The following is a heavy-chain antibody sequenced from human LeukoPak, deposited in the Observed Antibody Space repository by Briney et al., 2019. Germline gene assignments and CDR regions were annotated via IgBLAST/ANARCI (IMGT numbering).Heavy chain of an antibody. CDR2: IYYSGST. CDR3: ARDPQDTVMAPPYWYFDL. CDR1: GGSISSSDYY. V-gene: IGHV4-39*07. D-gene: IGHD5-18*01. J-gene: IGHJ2*01. Sequence: PSETLSLTCTVSGGSISSSDYYWGWIRQPPGKGLEWIGSIYYSGSTYYNPSLKSRVTISVDTSKNQFSLKLTSVTAADTAVYYCARDPQDTVMAPPYWYFDLWGRGTLVTVSS.